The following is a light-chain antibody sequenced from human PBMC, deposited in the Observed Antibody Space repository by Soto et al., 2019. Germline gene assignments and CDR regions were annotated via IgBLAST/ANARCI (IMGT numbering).Light chain of an antibody. J-gene: IGLJ1*01. CDR3: CSYAGSNSPYV. CDR2: EDS. Sequence: QSVLTQPASVSGSPGQSITISCTGTRSDIGTYNLVSWYQQHPGKAPKVMIYEDSKRPAGVSDRFTGSKSGNTASLTISGLQAGDEADYYCCSYAGSNSPYVFGTGTKVTVL. V-gene: IGLV2-23*01. CDR1: RSDIGTYNL.